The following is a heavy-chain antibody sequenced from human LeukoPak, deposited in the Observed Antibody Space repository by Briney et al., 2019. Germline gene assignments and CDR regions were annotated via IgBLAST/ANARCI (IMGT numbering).Heavy chain of an antibody. Sequence: GGSLRLSCAASGFTVSSNYMSWVRQAPGKGLEWVSVIYSGGSTYYADAVKGRFTISRDNSKNTLYLQMNSLRAEDTAVYYCANSIAAARGYYFDYWGQGALVTVS. J-gene: IGHJ4*02. V-gene: IGHV3-53*01. CDR1: GFTVSSNY. CDR2: IYSGGST. CDR3: ANSIAAARGYYFDY. D-gene: IGHD6-13*01.